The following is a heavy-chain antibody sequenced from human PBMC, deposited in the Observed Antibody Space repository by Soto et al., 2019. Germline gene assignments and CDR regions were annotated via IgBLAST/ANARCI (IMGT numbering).Heavy chain of an antibody. D-gene: IGHD6-13*01. CDR1: GFTFDDYA. V-gene: IGHV3-9*01. Sequence: EVQLVESGGGLVQPGRSLRLSCAASGFTFDDYAMHWVRQSPGKGLEWVSGISWNSGTIVYADSVKGRFTISRDNAKDSLYLQRTRLRGEDTALYYCAKDMRGGSSSSRDYYGLDVWGQGTTVTVSS. CDR3: AKDMRGGSSSSRDYYGLDV. J-gene: IGHJ6*02. CDR2: ISWNSGTI.